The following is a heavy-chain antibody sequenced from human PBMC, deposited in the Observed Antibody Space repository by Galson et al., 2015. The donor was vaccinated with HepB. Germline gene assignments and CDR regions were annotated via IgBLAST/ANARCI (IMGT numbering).Heavy chain of an antibody. CDR1: GFTFSSYG. V-gene: IGHV3-30*18. D-gene: IGHD1-26*01. CDR3: AKSGVGATGNAFDI. Sequence: SLRLSCAASGFTFSSYGMHWVRQAPGKGLEWVAVISYDGSNKYYADSVKGRFTISRDNSKNTLYLQMNSLRAEDTAVYYCAKSGVGATGNAFDIWGQGTMVTVSS. J-gene: IGHJ3*02. CDR2: ISYDGSNK.